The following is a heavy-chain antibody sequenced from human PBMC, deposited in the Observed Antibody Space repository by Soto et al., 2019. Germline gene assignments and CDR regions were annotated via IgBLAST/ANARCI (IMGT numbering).Heavy chain of an antibody. Sequence: PSETLSLTCTVSGDSVRNQYWGWIRQPPGKGLEWIGYIYCSGSTYYNPSLKSRVTISVDTSKNQFSLKLSSVTAADTAVYYCARRTGDYWGQGTLVTVSS. CDR1: GDSVRNQY. J-gene: IGHJ4*02. CDR2: IYCSGST. V-gene: IGHV4-59*04. CDR3: ARRTGDY.